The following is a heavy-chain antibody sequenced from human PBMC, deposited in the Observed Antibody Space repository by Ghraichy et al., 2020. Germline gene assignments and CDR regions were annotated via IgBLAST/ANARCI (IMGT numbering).Heavy chain of an antibody. CDR3: TGSPANYYDSRTGSSY. CDR2: IRSKANSYAT. Sequence: ESLNISCAASGFTFSGSAMHWVRQASGKGLEWVGRIRSKANSYATAYAASVKGRFTISRDDSKNTAYLQMNSLKTEDTAVYYCTGSPANYYDSRTGSSYWGQGTLVTVSS. CDR1: GFTFSGSA. J-gene: IGHJ4*02. D-gene: IGHD3-22*01. V-gene: IGHV3-73*01.